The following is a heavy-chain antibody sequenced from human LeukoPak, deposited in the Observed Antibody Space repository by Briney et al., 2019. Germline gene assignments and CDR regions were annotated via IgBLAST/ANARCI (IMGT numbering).Heavy chain of an antibody. CDR2: ISGYNGNT. CDR1: GYTFTNYA. Sequence: GASVKVSCKISGYTFTNYATTCVRQAPGQGLEWMGWISGYNGNTKFAQRAQGRVTMTTDPSASTAYMELTSLTSDDTAAYYCERGEGYSATDYWGQGTQVTVSS. D-gene: IGHD4-11*01. J-gene: IGHJ4*02. V-gene: IGHV1-18*01. CDR3: ERGEGYSATDY.